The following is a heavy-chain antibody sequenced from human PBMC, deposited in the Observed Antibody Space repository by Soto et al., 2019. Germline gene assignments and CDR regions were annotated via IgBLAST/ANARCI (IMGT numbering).Heavy chain of an antibody. Sequence: QITLKESGPTLVQPTQPLTLTCTFSGFSLSTNGVGVGWIRQPPGKALEWLAVIYWDDDKRYSPSLKSRLTITKDTSKNQVVLTMTNMDPVDTATYYCAHKNYGDYPTDYWGQGTLVTVSS. D-gene: IGHD4-17*01. CDR2: IYWDDDK. CDR1: GFSLSTNGVG. V-gene: IGHV2-5*02. J-gene: IGHJ4*02. CDR3: AHKNYGDYPTDY.